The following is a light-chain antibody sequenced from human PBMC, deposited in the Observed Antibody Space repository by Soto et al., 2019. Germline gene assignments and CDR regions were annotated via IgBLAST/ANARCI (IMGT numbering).Light chain of an antibody. CDR1: QSINSW. CDR2: KAS. V-gene: IGKV1-5*03. CDR3: QHYNSYSEA. Sequence: DIQMTQSPSTLSAFVRESFTITCRASQSINSWLAWYQQKPGKAPKLLIYKASTLKSGVPSRFSGSGSGTEFTLTISSLQPDDFATYYCQHYNSYSEAFGQGTTGDIK. J-gene: IGKJ1*01.